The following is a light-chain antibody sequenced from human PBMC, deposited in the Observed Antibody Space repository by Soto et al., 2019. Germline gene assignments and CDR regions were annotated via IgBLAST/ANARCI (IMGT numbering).Light chain of an antibody. V-gene: IGKV3-15*01. CDR3: QQYNNWPPWT. J-gene: IGKJ1*01. CDR1: QSVSSN. CDR2: GAS. Sequence: EIVMTQSPATLSVSPGERSTLSCRASQSVSSNLAWYQQKPGQAPRLLIYGASTRATGIPARFSGSGSETEFTLTISSLKSEDFAVYYCQQYNNWPPWTFGQGTKVEIK.